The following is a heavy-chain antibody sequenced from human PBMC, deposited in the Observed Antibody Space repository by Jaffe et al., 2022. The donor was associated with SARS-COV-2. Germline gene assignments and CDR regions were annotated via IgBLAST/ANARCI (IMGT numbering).Heavy chain of an antibody. CDR2: ISWNSGSI. D-gene: IGHD5-12*01. CDR1: GFTFDDYA. V-gene: IGHV3-9*01. CDR3: AKGRGRDGYNKYYFDY. J-gene: IGHJ4*02. Sequence: EVQLVESGGGLVQPGRSLRLSCAASGFTFDDYAMHWVRQAPGKGLEWVSGISWNSGSIGYADSVKGRFTISRDNAKNSLYLQMNSLRAEDTALYYCAKGRGRDGYNKYYFDYWGQGTLVTVSS.